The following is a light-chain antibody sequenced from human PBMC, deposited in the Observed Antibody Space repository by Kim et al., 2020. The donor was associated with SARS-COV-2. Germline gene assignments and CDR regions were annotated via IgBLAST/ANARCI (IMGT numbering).Light chain of an antibody. J-gene: IGLJ1*01. CDR1: GRDVGGYKY. CDR2: EVS. Sequence: QSITISWTGTGRDVGGYKYVSWYQQHPGKAPKLVIYEVSNRPSGVSNRFSGSKSGNTASLTISGLQAEDEADYYCSSYIRGSTNYVFGTGTKVTVL. CDR3: SSYIRGSTNYV. V-gene: IGLV2-14*01.